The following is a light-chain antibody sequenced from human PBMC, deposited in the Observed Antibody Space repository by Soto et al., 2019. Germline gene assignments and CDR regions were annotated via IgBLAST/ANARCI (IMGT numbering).Light chain of an antibody. J-gene: IGKJ1*01. CDR3: QQYNNWPPWA. Sequence: EIVMTQSPATLSVSPGERATLSCRASQSVSSNLAWYQQKPGRAPRLLIYGASTRVTGVPARFSGSGSGTEFTLTISSLQSEDFAVYYCQQYNNWPPWAFGQGTKVESK. V-gene: IGKV3-15*01. CDR1: QSVSSN. CDR2: GAS.